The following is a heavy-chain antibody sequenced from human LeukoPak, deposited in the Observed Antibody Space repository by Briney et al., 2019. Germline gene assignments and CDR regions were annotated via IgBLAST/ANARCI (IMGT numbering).Heavy chain of an antibody. CDR1: GFIVSSIY. CDR3: ARDSGWFRFEC. V-gene: IGHV3-53*01. CDR2: IYSDGNT. D-gene: IGHD6-19*01. Sequence: GGSLRLSCAVSGFIVSSIYMTWVRQAPGKGLEWVSSIYSDGNTYYADSVKGRFTLSRDSSRNTLYLQMNDLRVEDTAVYYCARDSGWFRFECWGQGTLVTVSS. J-gene: IGHJ4*02.